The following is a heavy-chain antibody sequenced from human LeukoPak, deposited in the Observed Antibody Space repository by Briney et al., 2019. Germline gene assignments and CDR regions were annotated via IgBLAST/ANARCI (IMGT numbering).Heavy chain of an antibody. D-gene: IGHD5-12*01. CDR2: LRASGGRT. V-gene: IGHV3-23*01. CDR3: ASGHSAFSFDF. CDR1: GFTFSNYA. J-gene: IGHJ4*02. Sequence: GGSLRLSCAASGFTFSNYAMSWVRQAPGKGLERVSGLRASGGRTYDADSVKGRFTISRDNFKYMLYLQMISLRAEDTALYYCASGHSAFSFDFWGQGSLVTVSS.